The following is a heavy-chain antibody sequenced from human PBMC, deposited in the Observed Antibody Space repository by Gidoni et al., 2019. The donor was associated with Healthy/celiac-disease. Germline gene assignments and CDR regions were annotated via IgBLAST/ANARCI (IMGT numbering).Heavy chain of an antibody. J-gene: IGHJ4*02. V-gene: IGHV3-30-3*01. CDR2: ISYDGSNK. D-gene: IGHD6-19*01. CDR1: GFTFSSYD. CDR3: ARDEYSSGWYYGPVWGY. Sequence: QVQLVESGGGVVQPGRSLRLSCAASGFTFSSYDMHWVRQAPGKGLEWVAVISYDGSNKYYADSVKGRFTISRDNSKNTLYLQMNSLRAEDTAVYYCARDEYSSGWYYGPVWGYWGQGTLVTVSS.